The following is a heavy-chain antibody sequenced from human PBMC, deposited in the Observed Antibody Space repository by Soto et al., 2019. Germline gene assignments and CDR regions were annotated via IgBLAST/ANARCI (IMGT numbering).Heavy chain of an antibody. V-gene: IGHV3-23*04. CDR1: GFTFSSYA. D-gene: IGHD2-15*01. Sequence: EVQLVESGGGVVQPGGSLRLSCAASGFTFSSYAMSWVRQAPGKGLEWVSAISGSGGSTYYADSVKGRFTISRDNSKNTMYLHMNSLRAEDTAVYYCAKDPRSCSGGSCHPLYYFDYWGQGALVTVSS. J-gene: IGHJ4*02. CDR2: ISGSGGST. CDR3: AKDPRSCSGGSCHPLYYFDY.